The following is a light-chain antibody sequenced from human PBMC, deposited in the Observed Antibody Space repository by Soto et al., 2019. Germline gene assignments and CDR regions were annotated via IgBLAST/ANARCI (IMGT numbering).Light chain of an antibody. V-gene: IGKV3-20*01. CDR3: HHYRSTLLP. CDR1: QRVSRSN. Sequence: EIVLTQSPGTLSLSPGERATLSCRSSQRVSRSNIGWYQQKPGQAPSLLIYGASKRTTGVPDRFSGSGSDTEFTLIISRMASEDFAVYYCHHYRSTLLPFGGGTKVDIK. J-gene: IGKJ4*01. CDR2: GAS.